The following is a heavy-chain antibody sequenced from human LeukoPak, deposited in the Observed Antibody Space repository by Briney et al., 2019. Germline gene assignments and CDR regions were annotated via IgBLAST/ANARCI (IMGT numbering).Heavy chain of an antibody. CDR1: GGYISSYY. CDR2: IYYSGST. Sequence: SETLSLTCTVSGGYISSYYWSWIRQPPGKGLEWIGYIYYSGSTNYNPSLKSRVTISVDTSKNQFSLKLSSVTAADTAVYYCARDKYCSGGSCYSDWFDPWGQGTLVTVSS. D-gene: IGHD2-15*01. J-gene: IGHJ5*02. V-gene: IGHV4-59*01. CDR3: ARDKYCSGGSCYSDWFDP.